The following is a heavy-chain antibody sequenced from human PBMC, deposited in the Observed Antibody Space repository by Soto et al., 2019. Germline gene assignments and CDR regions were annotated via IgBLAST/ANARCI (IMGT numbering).Heavy chain of an antibody. Sequence: VQLVESGGGLVQPGRSLRLSCAASGFTFDDYAMHWVRQAPGKGLEWVSGISWNSGSIGYADSVKGRFTISRDNAKNSLYLQMNSLRAEDTALYYCAKDNKVVAATGFDYWGQGTLVTVSS. CDR2: ISWNSGSI. D-gene: IGHD2-15*01. CDR1: GFTFDDYA. CDR3: AKDNKVVAATGFDY. V-gene: IGHV3-9*01. J-gene: IGHJ4*02.